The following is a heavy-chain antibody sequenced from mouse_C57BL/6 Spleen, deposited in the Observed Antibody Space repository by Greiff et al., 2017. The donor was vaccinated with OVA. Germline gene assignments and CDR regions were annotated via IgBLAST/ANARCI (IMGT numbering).Heavy chain of an antibody. Sequence: EVQVVESEGGLVQPGSSMKLSCTASGFTFSDYYMAWVRQVPEKGLEWVANINYDGSSTYYLDSLKSRFIISRDNAKNILYLQMSSLKSEDTATYYCARATGYYGSSYGYFDVWGTGTTVTVSS. V-gene: IGHV5-16*01. D-gene: IGHD1-1*01. CDR2: INYDGSST. CDR3: ARATGYYGSSYGYFDV. CDR1: GFTFSDYY. J-gene: IGHJ1*03.